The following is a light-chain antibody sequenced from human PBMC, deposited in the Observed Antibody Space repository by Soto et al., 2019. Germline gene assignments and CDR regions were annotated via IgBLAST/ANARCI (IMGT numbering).Light chain of an antibody. Sequence: DTQMTQSPSSLSASVGDRVTITCRASHTISRYLSWYQQQPGKAPKLLVYAASTLQGGVPSRFSGSGAVTDFTLTISCLQPEDFATYYCQQTYTAPYTFGQGTKLEIK. CDR3: QQTYTAPYT. CDR2: AAS. CDR1: HTISRY. J-gene: IGKJ2*01. V-gene: IGKV1-39*01.